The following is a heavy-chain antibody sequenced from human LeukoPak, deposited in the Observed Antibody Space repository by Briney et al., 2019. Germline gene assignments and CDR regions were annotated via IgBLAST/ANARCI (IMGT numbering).Heavy chain of an antibody. CDR3: ARFSQDCSSTSCYRFDY. J-gene: IGHJ4*02. D-gene: IGHD2-2*02. CDR2: IYHSGST. V-gene: IGHV4-4*02. CDR1: GGSISSSNW. Sequence: SGTLSLTCAVSGGSISSSNWWSWVRQPPGKGLEWIGEIYHSGSTNYNPSLKSRVTISVDTSKNQFSVRLSSVTAADTAMYYCARFSQDCSSTSCYRFDYWGQGTLVTVSS.